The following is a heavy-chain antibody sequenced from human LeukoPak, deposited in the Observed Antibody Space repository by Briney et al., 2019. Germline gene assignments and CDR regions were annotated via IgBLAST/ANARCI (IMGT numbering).Heavy chain of an antibody. CDR2: ISSSGSTI. CDR1: AFTFSSYD. CDR3: AKGGIAVAPPGGYY. D-gene: IGHD6-19*01. J-gene: IGHJ4*02. V-gene: IGHV3-48*03. Sequence: PGGSLRLSCAASAFTFSSYDLNWVRQATGKGLEWVSYISSSGSTIYYADSVKGRFTISRDNSKNTLYLQMNSLRAEDTAVYYCAKGGIAVAPPGGYYWGQGTLVTVSS.